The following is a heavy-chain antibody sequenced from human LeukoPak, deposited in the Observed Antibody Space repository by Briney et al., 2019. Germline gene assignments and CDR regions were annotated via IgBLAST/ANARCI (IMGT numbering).Heavy chain of an antibody. J-gene: IGHJ6*03. CDR3: EKEAPGVGVVVIRDYYYMDV. D-gene: IGHD3-22*01. CDR1: GFTFSSYW. V-gene: IGHV3-23*01. CDR2: ISGSGGST. Sequence: PGGSLRLSCAASGFTFSSYWMSWVRQAPGKGLEWVSAISGSGGSTFYADSVKGRFTISRDNARNSLYLQMNSLRAEDTAVYAREKEAPGVGVVVIRDYYYMDVWGKGTTVTVSS.